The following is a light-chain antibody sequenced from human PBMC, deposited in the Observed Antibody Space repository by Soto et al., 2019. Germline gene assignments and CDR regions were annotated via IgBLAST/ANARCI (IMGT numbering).Light chain of an antibody. J-gene: IGKJ4*01. V-gene: IGKV4-1*01. CDR2: WAS. CDR1: QSVLYSSNNKNY. CDR3: QQYYSTPPT. Sequence: DIVMTQSPDSMAVSLGERATINCKSSQSVLYSSNNKNYLAWYQQKPGQPPKLLIYWASTRESGVPDRFSGSGSGTDFTLTISSLQAEDVAVYYCQQYYSTPPTFGGGTQVDIX.